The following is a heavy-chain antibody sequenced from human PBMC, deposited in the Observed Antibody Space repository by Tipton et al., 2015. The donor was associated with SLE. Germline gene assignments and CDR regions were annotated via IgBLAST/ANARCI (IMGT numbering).Heavy chain of an antibody. Sequence: TLSLTCAVYGGSFSGFYWSWIRQPPGKGLEWIGEINHIGNTHYNPSLKSRITISVDTSKNQFSLNLSSVTAADTAVYYCARGRGRITIFGVVAYDSWGQGTRVTVSS. J-gene: IGHJ4*02. CDR1: GGSFSGFY. V-gene: IGHV4-34*01. CDR2: INHIGNT. CDR3: ARGRGRITIFGVVAYDS. D-gene: IGHD3-3*01.